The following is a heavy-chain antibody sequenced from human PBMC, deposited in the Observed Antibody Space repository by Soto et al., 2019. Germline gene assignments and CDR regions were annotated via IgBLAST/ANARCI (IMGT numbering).Heavy chain of an antibody. J-gene: IGHJ3*02. CDR1: GDAISSSNSH. Sequence: SETLSLTCSVSGDAISSSNSHWGWTRQPPGKGLEYIGSVYYGGAIFYSGNIYYNPSLKSRVTISVDTSKNQFSLRLSSVTAADTGVYYCVRYDRINMKPYSPEGFHIWGQGTMVTVSS. CDR3: VRYDRINMKPYSPEGFHI. V-gene: IGHV4-39*01. CDR2: VYYGGAIFYSGNI. D-gene: IGHD3-3*02.